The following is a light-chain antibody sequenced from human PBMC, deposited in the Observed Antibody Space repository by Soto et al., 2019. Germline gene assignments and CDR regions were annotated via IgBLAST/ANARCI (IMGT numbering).Light chain of an antibody. CDR1: QSVSSN. CDR3: QQYNNWPWT. V-gene: IGKV3-15*01. CDR2: GAS. J-gene: IGKJ1*01. Sequence: EIVMTQSPATLSVSPGDRATLSCRASQSVSSNLAWYQQKPGQAPRLLIYGASTRATGIPARFSGSRSGTEFTLTISSLQSEDSAVYYCQQYNNWPWTFGQGTKVEIK.